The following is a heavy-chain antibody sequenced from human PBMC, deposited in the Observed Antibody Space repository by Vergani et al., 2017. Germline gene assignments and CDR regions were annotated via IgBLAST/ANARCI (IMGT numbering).Heavy chain of an antibody. V-gene: IGHV4-39*01. J-gene: IGHJ3*02. CDR1: GGSISSSSYY. D-gene: IGHD3-9*01. CDR2: IYYSGST. CDR3: ARRVDYDILTGYSRRNHDAFDI. Sequence: QLQLQESGPGLVKPSETLSLTCTVSGGSISSSSYYWGWIRQPPGKGLEWIGSIYYSGSTYYNPSLKSRVTISVDTSKNQFSLKLSSVTAADTAVYYCARRVDYDILTGYSRRNHDAFDIWGQGTMVTVSS.